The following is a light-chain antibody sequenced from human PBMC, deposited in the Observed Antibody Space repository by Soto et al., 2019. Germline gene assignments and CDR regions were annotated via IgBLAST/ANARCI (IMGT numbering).Light chain of an antibody. CDR1: QSINSY. Sequence: DIQMTQSPSPLSASVGDRVTITCLASQSINSYLNWYQQKPGKAPKVLIYAASTLHSGVPSRFSGSGSGTDFTLTISSLQPEDFATYYCQQSYSTPWTFGQGTKVDIK. CDR2: AAS. J-gene: IGKJ1*01. CDR3: QQSYSTPWT. V-gene: IGKV1-39*01.